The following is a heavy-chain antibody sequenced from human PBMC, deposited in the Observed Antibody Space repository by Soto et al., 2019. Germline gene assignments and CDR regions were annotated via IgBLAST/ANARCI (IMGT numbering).Heavy chain of an antibody. Sequence: QVQLVQSGAEVKKPGASVKVSCKASGYTFTSYGISWVRQAPGQGVEWMGWSSADNGNTNYAQKLPGRVTMTTDTSTSTAYMELRSRRSDETAVYYCTRDSGIAAAPWGQGTLVTVSS. J-gene: IGHJ4*02. CDR3: TRDSGIAAAP. D-gene: IGHD6-13*01. V-gene: IGHV1-18*01. CDR1: GYTFTSYG. CDR2: SSADNGNT.